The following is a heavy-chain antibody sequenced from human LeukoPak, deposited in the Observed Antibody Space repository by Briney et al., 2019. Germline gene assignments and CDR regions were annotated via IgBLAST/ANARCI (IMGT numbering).Heavy chain of an antibody. V-gene: IGHV3-7*03. D-gene: IGHD6-13*01. CDR1: GFTFSSYW. Sequence: GGSLRLSCAASGFTFSSYWMSWDRQAPGKGLEWVANIKEEGSEKYYADSVKGRFTISRDNAKNSLYLQMNSLRAEDTAVYYCARGRQQLVSDYWGQGTLVTVSS. J-gene: IGHJ4*02. CDR2: IKEEGSEK. CDR3: ARGRQQLVSDY.